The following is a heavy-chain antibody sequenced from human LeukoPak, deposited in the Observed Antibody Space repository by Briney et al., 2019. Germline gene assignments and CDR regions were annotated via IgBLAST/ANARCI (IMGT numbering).Heavy chain of an antibody. V-gene: IGHV1-46*01. CDR2: INPSGGNT. J-gene: IGHJ4*02. CDR1: GYTFTSYY. D-gene: IGHD4-23*01. CDR3: AMVTTVGRGFDY. Sequence: ASVKVSCKASGYTFTSYYMHWVRQAPGQGLEWMGVINPSGGNTSYAQKFQGRVTMTRDTSTSTVYMELSSLRSEDTAVYYCAMVTTVGRGFDYWGQGTLVTVSS.